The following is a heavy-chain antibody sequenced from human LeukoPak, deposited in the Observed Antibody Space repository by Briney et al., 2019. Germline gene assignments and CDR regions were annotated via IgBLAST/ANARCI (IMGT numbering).Heavy chain of an antibody. V-gene: IGHV3-48*04. CDR3: ARVGGEAALEWFDP. D-gene: IGHD6-6*01. CDR1: GFTFSSYS. CDR2: ISSSSSTI. Sequence: GGSLRLSCAASGFTFSSYSMNWVRQAPGKGLEWVSYISSSSSTICYADSVKGRFTISRDNAKNSLYLQMNSLRAEDTAVYYCARVGGEAALEWFDPWGQGTLVTVSS. J-gene: IGHJ5*02.